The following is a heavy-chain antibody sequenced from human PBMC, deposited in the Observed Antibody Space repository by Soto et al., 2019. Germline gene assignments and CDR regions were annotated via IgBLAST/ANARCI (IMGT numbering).Heavy chain of an antibody. CDR2: ISGSGGST. Sequence: EVQLLESGGGLVQPGGSLRLSCAASGFTFSSYAMSWVRQAPGKGLEWVSAISGSGGSTYYADSVTGRFTISRDNSKNTRYLQMNSLRAEDTAVYYCAKDQSDLHWYFDLWGRGTLVTVSS. CDR3: AKDQSDLHWYFDL. V-gene: IGHV3-23*01. J-gene: IGHJ2*01. CDR1: GFTFSSYA.